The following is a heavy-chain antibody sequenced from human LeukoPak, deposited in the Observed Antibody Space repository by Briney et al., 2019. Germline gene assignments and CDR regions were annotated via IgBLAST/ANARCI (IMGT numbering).Heavy chain of an antibody. CDR3: ARDEEGSNWYE. CDR1: GFTFSSYW. Sequence: GGSLRLSCAASGFTFSSYWMSWVRQAPGKGLEWVANINQDGSEKHYVDSVKGRFTISRDNAKNSLYLQMNSVRAEDTAVYYCARDEEGSNWYEWGQGALVTVSS. CDR2: INQDGSEK. J-gene: IGHJ4*02. V-gene: IGHV3-7*01. D-gene: IGHD6-13*01.